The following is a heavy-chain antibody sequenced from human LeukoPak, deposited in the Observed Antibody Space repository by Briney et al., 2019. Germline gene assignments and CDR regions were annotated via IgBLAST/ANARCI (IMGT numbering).Heavy chain of an antibody. Sequence: SETLSLTCAVSGGSISSSNWWSWVRQPPGKGLEWIGEIYHSGSTYYNPSLQSRVTISLDTSKNQFSLKLRSLTAADTAVYFCARDGLGFDTSGFSRWGQGTLVTVSS. J-gene: IGHJ4*02. CDR2: IYHSGST. D-gene: IGHD3-3*01. CDR1: GGSISSSNW. V-gene: IGHV4-4*02. CDR3: ARDGLGFDTSGFSR.